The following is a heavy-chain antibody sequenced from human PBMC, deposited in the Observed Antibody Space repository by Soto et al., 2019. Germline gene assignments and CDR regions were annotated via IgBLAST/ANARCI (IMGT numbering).Heavy chain of an antibody. Sequence: GGSLRLSCAASGFTFSDYYISWIRQAPGKGLEWISYISSNSNYKNHADSVRGRFTISRDNAKNSLYLQMNSLRAEDTAVYYCARATRYYHTSGSDSWGQGALVTVSS. CDR2: ISSNSNYK. D-gene: IGHD3-22*01. CDR3: ARATRYYHTSGSDS. J-gene: IGHJ4*02. CDR1: GFTFSDYY. V-gene: IGHV3-11*06.